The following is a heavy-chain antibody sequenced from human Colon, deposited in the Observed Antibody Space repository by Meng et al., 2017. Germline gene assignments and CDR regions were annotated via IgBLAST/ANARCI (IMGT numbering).Heavy chain of an antibody. Sequence: QVQLQESGPGLVKPSQTLSLTCSVSGGSILNGDNYWSWIRQPPGKGLEWIGHIYFSGSTDYTPSLKSRVTISVDTSKNQFSLKLSSVTAADTAVYYCARGGRITIFGVVEAEPDPWGQGTLVTVSS. CDR1: GGSILNGDNY. V-gene: IGHV4-30-4*01. D-gene: IGHD3-3*01. CDR2: IYFSGST. CDR3: ARGGRITIFGVVEAEPDP. J-gene: IGHJ5*02.